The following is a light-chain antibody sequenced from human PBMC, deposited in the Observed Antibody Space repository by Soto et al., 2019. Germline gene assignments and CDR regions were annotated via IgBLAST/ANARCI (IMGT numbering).Light chain of an antibody. Sequence: SPGTLSLSPGERATPSCSVSPIVSSNFLARYQQQPTQAPRLLIYGASSRATGIPARFSGSGSGTDFTLTISRLEPEDFVVYFCEQYGSSPSTFGQGTRLEIK. J-gene: IGKJ5*01. CDR2: GAS. V-gene: IGKV3-20*01. CDR1: PIVSSNF. CDR3: EQYGSSPST.